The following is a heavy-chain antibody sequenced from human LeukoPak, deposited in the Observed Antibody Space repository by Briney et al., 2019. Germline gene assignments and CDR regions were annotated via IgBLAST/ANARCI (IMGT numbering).Heavy chain of an antibody. CDR3: ARDDFWSGYYNWFDP. Sequence: PGGSLRLSCAASGFTLSSYWMSWVRQAPGKGLEWVANIKQDGSEKYYVDSVKGRFTISRDSAKNSLYLQMNSLRAEDTAVYYCARDDFWSGYYNWFDPWGQGTLVAVSS. D-gene: IGHD3-3*01. V-gene: IGHV3-7*01. CDR1: GFTLSSYW. J-gene: IGHJ5*02. CDR2: IKQDGSEK.